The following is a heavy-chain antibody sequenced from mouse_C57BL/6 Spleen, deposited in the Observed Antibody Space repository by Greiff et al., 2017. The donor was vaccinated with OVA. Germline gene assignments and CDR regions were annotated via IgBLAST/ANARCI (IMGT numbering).Heavy chain of an antibody. CDR2: ISYDGSN. J-gene: IGHJ3*01. Sequence: EVQLQQSGPGLVKPSQSLSLTCSVTGYSITSGYYWNWIRQFPGNKLEWMGYISYDGSNNYNPSLKNRISITRDTSKNQFFLKLNSVTTEDTATYYCARATHLLQGAWFAYWGQGTLVTVSA. V-gene: IGHV3-6*01. CDR3: ARATHLLQGAWFAY. D-gene: IGHD1-1*01. CDR1: GYSITSGYY.